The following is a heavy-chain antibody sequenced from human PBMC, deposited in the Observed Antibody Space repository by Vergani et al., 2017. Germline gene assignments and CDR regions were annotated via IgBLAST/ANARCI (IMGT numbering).Heavy chain of an antibody. CDR3: VKGGNSIDY. V-gene: IGHV3-30*18. Sequence: VQLLESGGGLVQPGGSLRLSCAASGFTFSSYGMHWVRQAPGKGLEWVAVISYDGSNKYYADSVKGRFTISRDNSKNTLYLQMNSLRAEDTAVYYCVKGGNSIDYWGQGTLVTVSS. CDR2: ISYDGSNK. J-gene: IGHJ4*02. D-gene: IGHD4-23*01. CDR1: GFTFSSYG.